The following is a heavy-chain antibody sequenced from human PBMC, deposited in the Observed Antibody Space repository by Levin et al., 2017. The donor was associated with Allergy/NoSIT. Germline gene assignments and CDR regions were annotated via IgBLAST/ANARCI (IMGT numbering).Heavy chain of an antibody. CDR2: IYYSGST. J-gene: IGHJ5*01. CDR1: GGSISSSSYY. V-gene: IGHV4-39*01. D-gene: IGHD4-17*01. CDR3: ARRAHGGAWFDY. Sequence: SETLSLTCTVSGGSISSSSYYWGWIRQPPGTGLEWIGSIYYSGSTYYNPSLKSRVTISVDTSKNQFSLKLSSVTAADTAVYCCARRAHGGAWFDYWGQGTLVTVSS.